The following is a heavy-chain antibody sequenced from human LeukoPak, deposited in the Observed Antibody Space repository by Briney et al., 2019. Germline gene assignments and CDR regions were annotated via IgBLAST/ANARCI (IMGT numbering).Heavy chain of an antibody. CDR2: ISGSGGST. D-gene: IGHD2-2*01. Sequence: GGSLRLSCAASGFTFSSYAMSWVRQAPGKGLEWVSAISGSGGSTYYADSVKGRFTISRDNSKNTLYLQMNSLRAEDTAVYYCAKPSPGIAVVPAATHFDYWGQGTLVTVSS. J-gene: IGHJ4*02. CDR1: GFTFSSYA. CDR3: AKPSPGIAVVPAATHFDY. V-gene: IGHV3-23*01.